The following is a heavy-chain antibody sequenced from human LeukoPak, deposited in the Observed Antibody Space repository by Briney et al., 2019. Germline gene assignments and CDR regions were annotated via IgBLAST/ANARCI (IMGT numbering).Heavy chain of an antibody. CDR2: IWNDGSDK. J-gene: IGHJ4*02. CDR1: GFTFSSHG. D-gene: IGHD2-21*01. CDR3: ARGCGGTPGCYIIDN. V-gene: IGHV3-33*01. Sequence: PGGSLRLSREASGFTFSSHGMHWVRQPPGKGLEWVAVIWNDGSDKYYGDSVKGRFTVSRDNSKNTLYLQMDSLRAEDTAVYYCARGCGGTPGCYIIDNWGQGTLVTVSS.